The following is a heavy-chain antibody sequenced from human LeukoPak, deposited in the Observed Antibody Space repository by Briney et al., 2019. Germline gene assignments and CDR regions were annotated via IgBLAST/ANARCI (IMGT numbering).Heavy chain of an antibody. CDR3: VKDNEAGGSPFDR. D-gene: IGHD1-1*01. CDR1: GFILRSHA. Sequence: GGSETLSCSASGFILRSHAMHWVRQAPGKGLEYVSRISDNGCSTYYADSVKGRFTISRDNSKNTLYLQMSSLRAVDTAVYYCVKDNEAGGSPFDRWGQGSL. CDR2: ISDNGCST. J-gene: IGHJ4*02. V-gene: IGHV3-64D*06.